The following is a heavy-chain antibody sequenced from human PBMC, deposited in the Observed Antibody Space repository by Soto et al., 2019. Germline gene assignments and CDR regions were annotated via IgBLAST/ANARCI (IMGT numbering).Heavy chain of an antibody. V-gene: IGHV1-2*02. J-gene: IGHJ6*02. Sequence: ASVKVSCKASGYTFSVYHMHWVRQAPGQGLEWMGWVHPNSGGTNYAQSFEGRVTMTRDTSINTAYMELSRLTSDDTAVYYCAKELQRCMDFWGQGTTVTVSS. CDR3: AKELQRCMDF. CDR1: GYTFSVYH. CDR2: VHPNSGGT. D-gene: IGHD4-4*01.